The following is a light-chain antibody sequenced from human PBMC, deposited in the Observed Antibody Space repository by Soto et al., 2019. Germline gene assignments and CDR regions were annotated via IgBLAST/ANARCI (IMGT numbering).Light chain of an antibody. V-gene: IGKV3-15*01. J-gene: IGKJ1*01. Sequence: EIVMTQSPATLSVSPGERATLSCRASQSVSSNLAWYQQKPGQAPRLLFYGASTRATGIPARFSGSGSGTEFTLTISSLQSEDFAVYYCQQYNNWPPWTFGQWTKV. CDR2: GAS. CDR1: QSVSSN. CDR3: QQYNNWPPWT.